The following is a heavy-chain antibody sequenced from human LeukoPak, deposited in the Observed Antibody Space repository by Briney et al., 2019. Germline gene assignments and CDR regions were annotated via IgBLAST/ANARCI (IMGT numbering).Heavy chain of an antibody. CDR3: AREGLVVVHLDY. J-gene: IGHJ4*02. CDR2: IIPIFGTA. D-gene: IGHD3-22*01. V-gene: IGHV1-69*05. Sequence: ASVKVSCKASGGTFSSYAISWVRQAPGQGLEWMGRIIPIFGTANYAQKFQGRVTITTDESTSTDYMELSSLRSEDTAVYYCAREGLVVVHLDYWGQGTLVTVSS. CDR1: GGTFSSYA.